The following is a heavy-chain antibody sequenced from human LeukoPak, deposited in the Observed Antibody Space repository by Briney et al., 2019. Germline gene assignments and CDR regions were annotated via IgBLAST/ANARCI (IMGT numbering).Heavy chain of an antibody. D-gene: IGHD3-22*01. CDR1: GASINNYY. CDR3: ARGSRVYDRSGFHTWHDY. CDR2: INSTGDT. V-gene: IGHV4-59*01. Sequence: SETLSLTCTVSGASINNYYWSWVRQPPLKGLEWIGYINSTGDTSYNPSLESQVSISMDTSKNHFSLEITSVTAADTAVYYCARGSRVYDRSGFHTWHDYWGHGTLVTVSS. J-gene: IGHJ4*03.